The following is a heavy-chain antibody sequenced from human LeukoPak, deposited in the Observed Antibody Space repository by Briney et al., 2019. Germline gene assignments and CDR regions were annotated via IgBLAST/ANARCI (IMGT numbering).Heavy chain of an antibody. CDR1: GFTVSSNY. Sequence: GGSLRLSCAASGFTVSSNYMSWVRQAPGKGLEWVSVIYSGGSTYYADSMKGRFTISRDNSKNTLFLQMNSLRAEDTAVYYCARDRHYGSGSANWGQGTLVTVSS. CDR2: IYSGGST. CDR3: ARDRHYGSGSAN. J-gene: IGHJ4*02. D-gene: IGHD3-10*01. V-gene: IGHV3-66*01.